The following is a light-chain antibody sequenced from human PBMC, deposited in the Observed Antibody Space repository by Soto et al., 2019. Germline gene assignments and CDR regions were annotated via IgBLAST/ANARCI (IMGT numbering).Light chain of an antibody. CDR3: QRYNMWPIT. V-gene: IGKV3-15*01. Sequence: ERVMPESRGTMKITPGEGATLSVGASQSVRSNVGWYYQKPGQAPRLLIYRATSRAAGLPDRFSGSGSETEFTLTISTVQAEGLAFYYCQRYNMWPITFGHGTRLEIK. J-gene: IGKJ5*01. CDR2: RAT. CDR1: QSVRSN.